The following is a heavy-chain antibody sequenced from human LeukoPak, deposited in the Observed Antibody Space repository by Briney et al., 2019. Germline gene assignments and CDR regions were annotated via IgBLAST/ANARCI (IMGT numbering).Heavy chain of an antibody. V-gene: IGHV3-74*01. D-gene: IGHD6-13*01. CDR2: INSDGSST. J-gene: IGHJ5*02. CDR3: TRDLAAAAT. Sequence: GGSLRLSCAASGFTFSSYWMHWVRQAPGKGLVWVSRINSDGSSTSYADSVKGRFTISRDNAKNSLFLQMNSLTAEDTAIYYCTRDLAAAATWGQGTLVTVSS. CDR1: GFTFSSYW.